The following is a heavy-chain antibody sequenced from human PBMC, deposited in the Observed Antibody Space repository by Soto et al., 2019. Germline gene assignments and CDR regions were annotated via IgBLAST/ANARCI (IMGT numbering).Heavy chain of an antibody. J-gene: IGHJ1*01. CDR2: IYSGGST. CDR1: GFTVSSNY. CDR3: ARDRVESGYPEYFQH. V-gene: IGHV3-53*01. Sequence: EVQLVESGGGLIQPGGSLRLSCAASGFTVSSNYMSWVRQAPGKGLEWVSVIYSGGSTYYADSVKGRFTISRDNPKNTLYLQRNSLRAEDTAVYYCARDRVESGYPEYFQHWCQGTLVTVSS. D-gene: IGHD3-22*01.